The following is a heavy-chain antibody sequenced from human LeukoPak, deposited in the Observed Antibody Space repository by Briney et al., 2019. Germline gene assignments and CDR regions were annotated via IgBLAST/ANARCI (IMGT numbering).Heavy chain of an antibody. CDR1: GYTFSNFG. CDR3: ARDGTSTDDY. Sequence: ATVKVSCKTSGYTFSNFGINWVRQAPGQGLEWMGWISGNNDNPNYGQKFQGRFTVTTDSSTSTAYMELRNLRFDDTAVYYCARDGTSTDDYWGQGTLVTVSS. V-gene: IGHV1-18*01. J-gene: IGHJ4*02. CDR2: ISGNNDNP. D-gene: IGHD2-2*01.